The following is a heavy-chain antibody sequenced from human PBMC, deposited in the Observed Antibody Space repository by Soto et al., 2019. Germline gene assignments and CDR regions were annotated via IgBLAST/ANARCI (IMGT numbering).Heavy chain of an antibody. CDR2: IWSDGSDK. CDR3: ARDYCSRTSCYEP. CDR1: GFTFSSYG. J-gene: IGHJ5*02. Sequence: PGGSLRLSCVASGFTFSSYGMHWVRQAPGKGLEWVAVIWSDGSDKYYADSVKGRFTISRDNSKNTLHLQMNSLKIEDTAVYYCARDYCSRTSCYEPWGQGTLVTVSS. V-gene: IGHV3-33*01. D-gene: IGHD2-2*01.